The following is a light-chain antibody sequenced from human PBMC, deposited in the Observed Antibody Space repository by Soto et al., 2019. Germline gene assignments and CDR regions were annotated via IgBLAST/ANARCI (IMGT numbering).Light chain of an antibody. CDR1: QSVGSD. CDR3: QQYIAWPRT. J-gene: IGKJ2*01. CDR2: GAV. Sequence: EVVMTQSPVTLSVSPGERATLSCRASQSVGSDLAWYQQTPGQTPRLLIYGAVIRATGVAARFSGSGSGTECTLTVDSLQSEDVAIYYCQQYIAWPRTFGQGAKLEI. V-gene: IGKV3-15*01.